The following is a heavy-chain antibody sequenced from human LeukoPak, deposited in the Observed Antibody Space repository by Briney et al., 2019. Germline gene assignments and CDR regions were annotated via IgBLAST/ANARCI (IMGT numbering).Heavy chain of an antibody. Sequence: PGRSLRLSCAASGFTFSSYGMHWVRQAPGKGLEWVAVISYDGSNKYYADSVKGRFTISRDNSKNTLYLQMNSLRAEDTAVYYCAKEQPPTRSSSWWTNDAFDIWGQGTMVTVSS. D-gene: IGHD6-13*01. V-gene: IGHV3-30*18. CDR3: AKEQPPTRSSSWWTNDAFDI. J-gene: IGHJ3*02. CDR2: ISYDGSNK. CDR1: GFTFSSYG.